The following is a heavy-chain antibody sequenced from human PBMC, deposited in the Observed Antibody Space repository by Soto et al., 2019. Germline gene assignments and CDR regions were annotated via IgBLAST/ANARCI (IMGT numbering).Heavy chain of an antibody. V-gene: IGHV3-30-3*01. Sequence: QVQLVESGGGVVQPGRSLRLSCAASGFTFSSYAMHWVRQAPGKGLEWVAVISYDGSNKYYADSVKGRFTISRENSKKTRYLQMNSLRAEDTDVYYCARVPLGYCSGGSCYEYRKYYYYGMDVWGQGTTVTVSS. D-gene: IGHD2-15*01. CDR2: ISYDGSNK. CDR3: ARVPLGYCSGGSCYEYRKYYYYGMDV. J-gene: IGHJ6*02. CDR1: GFTFSSYA.